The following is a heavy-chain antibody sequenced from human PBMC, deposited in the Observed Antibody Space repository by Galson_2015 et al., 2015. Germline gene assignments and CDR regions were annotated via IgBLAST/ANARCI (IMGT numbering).Heavy chain of an antibody. CDR1: GFTFSSYS. Sequence: SLRLSCAASGFTFSSYSMNWVRQAPGKGLEWVSYISSSSSTIYYADSVKGRLTISRDNAKNSLYLQMNSLRDEDTAVYYCARDLPRTYYYDSSGHESFDYWGQGTLVTVSS. D-gene: IGHD3-22*01. J-gene: IGHJ4*02. V-gene: IGHV3-48*02. CDR2: ISSSSSTI. CDR3: ARDLPRTYYYDSSGHESFDY.